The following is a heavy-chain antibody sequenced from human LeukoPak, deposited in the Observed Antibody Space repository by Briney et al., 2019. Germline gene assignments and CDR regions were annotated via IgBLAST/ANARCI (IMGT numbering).Heavy chain of an antibody. Sequence: GGSLRLSCATSGFRFSDYGMHWVRQAPGKGLEWVAFIRYDGNDKYHADSVKGRFTISRDNSKNTLYLQMNSLRAEDTAVYYCAQDHYSGYNYYYYYYMDVWGKGTTVTISS. V-gene: IGHV3-30*02. CDR1: GFRFSDYG. CDR2: IRYDGNDK. D-gene: IGHD5-12*01. CDR3: AQDHYSGYNYYYYYYMDV. J-gene: IGHJ6*03.